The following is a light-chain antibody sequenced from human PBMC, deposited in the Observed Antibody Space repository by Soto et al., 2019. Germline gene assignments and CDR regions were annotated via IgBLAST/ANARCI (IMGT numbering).Light chain of an antibody. Sequence: QSVLTQPASVSGSPGQSITISCTGTSSDVGGYNYVSWYQQHSGKAPKLMIYDVSNRPSGVSNRFSGSKSGNTAPLTISGLQAEDEADYYCGSYASSSTLYVFGTGTKVTVL. CDR3: GSYASSSTLYV. CDR2: DVS. V-gene: IGLV2-14*01. J-gene: IGLJ1*01. CDR1: SSDVGGYNY.